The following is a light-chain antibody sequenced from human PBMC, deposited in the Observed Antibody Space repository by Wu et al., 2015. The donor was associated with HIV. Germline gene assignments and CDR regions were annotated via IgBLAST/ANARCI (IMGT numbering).Light chain of an antibody. Sequence: EIVLTQSPGTLSLSPGERATLSCRASQSVSSSYLAWYQQKPGQAPRLLIYGASSRATGIPDRFSASGSGTDFTLTISRLEPEDFAVYYCQQYASLPLLTFGGGTKVEIK. CDR3: QQYASLPLLT. CDR2: GAS. CDR1: QSVSSSY. V-gene: IGKV3-20*01. J-gene: IGKJ4*01.